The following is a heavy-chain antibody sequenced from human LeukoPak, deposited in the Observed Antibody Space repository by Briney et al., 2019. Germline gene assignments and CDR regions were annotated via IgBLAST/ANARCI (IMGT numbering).Heavy chain of an antibody. J-gene: IGHJ4*02. D-gene: IGHD1-1*01. CDR3: IRGGANSPFDY. CDR1: GFTFGDYT. V-gene: IGHV3-49*03. Sequence: GGSLRLSCTASGFTFGDYTVKWFRQAPGKGLEWVGFIRSKANGGTTEDAASVKGRFAISRDDSKSIAYLQMNSLKTEDTAVYYCIRGGANSPFDYWVQGSLVAVSS. CDR2: IRSKANGGTT.